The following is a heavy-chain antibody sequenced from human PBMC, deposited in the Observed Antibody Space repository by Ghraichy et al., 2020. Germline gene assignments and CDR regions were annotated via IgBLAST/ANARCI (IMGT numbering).Heavy chain of an antibody. J-gene: IGHJ2*01. Sequence: GGSLRLSCEASGFTFSTSWMTWVRQAPGKGLEWVANVKPDEGEKDYVDSVKGRFTISRDNGNNSVYLQMNSLRADDTAVYYCARRVAVAGTWIWYFDLWGRGTLVIVSS. V-gene: IGHV3-7*03. CDR3: ARRVAVAGTWIWYFDL. D-gene: IGHD6-19*01. CDR2: VKPDEGEK. CDR1: GFTFSTSW.